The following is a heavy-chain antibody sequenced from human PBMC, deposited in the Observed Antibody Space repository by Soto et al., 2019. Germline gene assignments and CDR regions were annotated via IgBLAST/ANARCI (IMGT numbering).Heavy chain of an antibody. Sequence: SETLSLTCAVYGGSFSGYYWSWIRQPPGKGLEWIGEINHSGSTNYNPSLKSRVTISVDTSKNQFSLKLSSVTAAETAVYYCARLLGYCSSTSCYGYYYYMDVWGKGTTVTVSS. J-gene: IGHJ6*03. D-gene: IGHD2-2*01. CDR3: ARLLGYCSSTSCYGYYYYMDV. V-gene: IGHV4-34*01. CDR2: INHSGST. CDR1: GGSFSGYY.